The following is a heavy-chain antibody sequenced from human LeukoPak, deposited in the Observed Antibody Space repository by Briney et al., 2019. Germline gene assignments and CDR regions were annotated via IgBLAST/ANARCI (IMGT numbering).Heavy chain of an antibody. J-gene: IGHJ4*02. CDR1: GGSISSYY. CDR3: ARSNYYDSSDYYFDY. CDR2: IYYSGST. Sequence: SETLSLTCTVSGGSISSYYWSWIRQPPGKGLEWIGYIYYSGSTNYNPSLKSRVTISLDTSKNQFSLKLSSVTAADTAVYYCARSNYYDSSDYYFDYWGQGTLVTVSS. D-gene: IGHD3-22*01. V-gene: IGHV4-59*01.